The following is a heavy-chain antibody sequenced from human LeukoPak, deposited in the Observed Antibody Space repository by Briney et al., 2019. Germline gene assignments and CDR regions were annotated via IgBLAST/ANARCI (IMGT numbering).Heavy chain of an antibody. J-gene: IGHJ4*02. D-gene: IGHD1-26*01. Sequence: GGSLRLSCAASGFSFSSYAMSWVRQAPGKGLEWVSAISKSGDSTFYADSVKGRFTISRDNSQNTLYVQMNSLRAEDTAVYYCTREVSGSLYFDYWGQGTLVTVSS. V-gene: IGHV3-23*01. CDR2: ISKSGDST. CDR1: GFSFSSYA. CDR3: TREVSGSLYFDY.